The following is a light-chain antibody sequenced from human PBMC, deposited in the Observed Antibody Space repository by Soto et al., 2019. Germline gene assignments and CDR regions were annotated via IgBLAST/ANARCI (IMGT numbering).Light chain of an antibody. CDR1: QSLLDSDDGNTY. CDR3: MQRIEFPFP. J-gene: IGKJ3*01. V-gene: IGKV2-40*01. CDR2: TLS. Sequence: DIVMTQTPLSLPVTPGEPASISCRSSQSLLDSDDGNTYLDWYLQKPGQSPQLLIYTLSYRASGDPDRLSSSGSGTDFTLKISRVEAEDVGVYYCMQRIEFPFPVGPGTKVDIE.